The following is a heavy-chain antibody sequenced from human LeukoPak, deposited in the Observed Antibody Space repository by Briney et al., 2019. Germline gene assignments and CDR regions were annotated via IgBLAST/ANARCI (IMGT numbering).Heavy chain of an antibody. CDR3: AKDLLTMVRGVPGY. CDR2: ISGDGGST. CDR1: GFTFSSYA. V-gene: IGHV3-43*02. J-gene: IGHJ4*02. D-gene: IGHD3-10*01. Sequence: GGSLRLSCAASGFTFSSYAMHWVRQAPGKGLEWVSLISGDGGSTYYADSVKGRFTISRDNSKNSLYLQMNSLRTEATALYYCAKDLLTMVRGVPGYWGQGTLVTVSS.